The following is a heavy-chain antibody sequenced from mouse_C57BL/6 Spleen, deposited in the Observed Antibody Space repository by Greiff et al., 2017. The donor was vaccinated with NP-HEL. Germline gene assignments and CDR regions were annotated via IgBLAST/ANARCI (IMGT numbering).Heavy chain of an antibody. Sequence: VQLQQSGPELVKPGASVKISCKASGYSFTGYYMNWVKQSPEKSLEWIGEINPSTGGTTYNQKFKAKATLTVDKSSSTAYMQLQSLTSEDSAVYYCARYCDYDEAMDYWGQGTSVTVSS. CDR2: INPSTGGT. CDR1: GYSFTGYY. J-gene: IGHJ4*01. CDR3: ARYCDYDEAMDY. D-gene: IGHD2-4*01. V-gene: IGHV1-42*01.